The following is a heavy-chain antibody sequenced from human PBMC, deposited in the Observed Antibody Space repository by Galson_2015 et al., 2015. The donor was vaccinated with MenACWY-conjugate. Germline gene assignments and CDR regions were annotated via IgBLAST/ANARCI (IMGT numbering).Heavy chain of an antibody. CDR3: ARHPPGGRGMDV. J-gene: IGHJ6*02. CDR2: INPVDSNI. CDR1: GYSFTNYW. V-gene: IGHV5-51*01. D-gene: IGHD1-26*01. Sequence: QSGAEVKKPGESLKISCQGSGYSFTNYWIAWVRQMPGKGLEWVGLINPVDSNIRYSPSFQGQVTISADESISTAYLQWSSLKASDTAMYYCARHPPGGRGMDVWGRGTTVTASS.